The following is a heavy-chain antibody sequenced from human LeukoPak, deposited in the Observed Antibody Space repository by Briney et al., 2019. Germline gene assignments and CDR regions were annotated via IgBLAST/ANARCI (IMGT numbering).Heavy chain of an antibody. J-gene: IGHJ3*02. V-gene: IGHV4-59*01. Sequence: SETLSLTCTVSGGSISSYYWSWIRQPPGKGLEWLGYIYYSGSTNYNPSLKSRVTISVDTSKNHFSLKLSSVTAAGTAVDYFAREGEIVGATFGAFDIWGQGTMVTVSS. CDR1: GGSISSYY. CDR2: IYYSGST. D-gene: IGHD1-26*01. CDR3: AREGEIVGATFGAFDI.